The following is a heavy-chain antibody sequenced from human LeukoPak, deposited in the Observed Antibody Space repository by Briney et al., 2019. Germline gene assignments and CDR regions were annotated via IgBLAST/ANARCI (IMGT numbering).Heavy chain of an antibody. D-gene: IGHD4-17*01. CDR3: AKDPFTFDGDYCDT. CDR2: ISKSDDRT. J-gene: IGHJ4*02. V-gene: IGHV3-23*01. CDR1: GFTLSGYD. Sequence: PGGSLRLSCVASGFTLSGYDMMWVRRRPGKGLEWVLSISKSDDRTYYADSVKGRFTISRDKSKSTVYLQMSSLRVDDTAVYYCAKDPFTFDGDYCDTWGQGTLVTVSS.